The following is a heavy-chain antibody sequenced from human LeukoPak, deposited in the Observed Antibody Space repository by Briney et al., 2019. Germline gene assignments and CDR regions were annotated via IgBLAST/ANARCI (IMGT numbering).Heavy chain of an antibody. CDR2: IYSGGST. CDR3: ARDGAGATMVRGYGMDV. J-gene: IGHJ6*02. D-gene: IGHD3-10*01. Sequence: GGSLRLSCAASGFTVSSNYMSWVRQAPGKGLEWVSVIYSGGSTYYADSVKGRFTISRDNSKNTLYLQMNSLRAEDTAVYYCARDGAGATMVRGYGMDVWGQGTTVTVSS. CDR1: GFTVSSNY. V-gene: IGHV3-66*01.